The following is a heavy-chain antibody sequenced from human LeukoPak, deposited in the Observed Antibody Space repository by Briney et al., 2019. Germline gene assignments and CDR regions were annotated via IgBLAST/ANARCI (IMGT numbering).Heavy chain of an antibody. CDR2: ISGSGGSA. V-gene: IGHV3-23*01. CDR3: AKGGDYYGSGAKPHDY. Sequence: GGSLRLSCAASGFTFSSYAMSWVRQAPGKGLEWVSAISGSGGSAYYADSVKGRFTISRDNSKNTLYLQMNSLRAEDTAVYYCAKGGDYYGSGAKPHDYWGQGTLVTVSS. J-gene: IGHJ4*02. D-gene: IGHD3-10*01. CDR1: GFTFSSYA.